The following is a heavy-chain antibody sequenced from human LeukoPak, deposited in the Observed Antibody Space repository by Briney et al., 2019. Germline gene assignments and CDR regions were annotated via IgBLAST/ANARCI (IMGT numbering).Heavy chain of an antibody. D-gene: IGHD6-19*01. CDR1: GFTFSSYG. CDR2: IWYDGSNK. J-gene: IGHJ4*02. CDR3: AAAGYSSGWYNIDY. Sequence: PGGSLRLSCAASGFTFSSYGMHWVRQAPGKGLEWVAVIWYDGSNKYYADSVKGRFTISRDNSKNTLYLQTNSLRAEDTAVYYCAAAGYSSGWYNIDYWGQGTLVTVSS. V-gene: IGHV3-33*01.